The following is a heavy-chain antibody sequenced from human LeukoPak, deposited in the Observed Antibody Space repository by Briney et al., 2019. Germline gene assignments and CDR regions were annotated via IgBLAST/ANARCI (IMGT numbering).Heavy chain of an antibody. CDR2: IRSKAYGGTT. CDR3: SRVRGYSYGYGDY. V-gene: IGHV3-49*04. J-gene: IGHJ4*02. D-gene: IGHD5-18*01. Sequence: PGGSLRLSRTASGFTFGDYAMSWVRQAPGKGLEWVGFIRSKAYGGTTEYAASVKGRFTISRDDSKSIACLQVNSLKTEDTAVYYCSRVRGYSYGYGDYWGQGTLVTVSA. CDR1: GFTFGDYA.